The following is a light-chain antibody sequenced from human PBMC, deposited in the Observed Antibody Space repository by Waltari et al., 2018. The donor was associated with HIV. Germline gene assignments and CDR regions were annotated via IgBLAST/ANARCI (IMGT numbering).Light chain of an antibody. Sequence: QSVLTQPPAVSGAPGQRVTISCTGNRSNLGAGYNVHWYQLLPVTAPKLLIYGDKNRPSGVPDRFSGSKSDTSASLAITGLQAEDEADYYCQSYDRSLSAWVFGGGTKLTVL. CDR1: RSNLGAGYN. CDR2: GDK. J-gene: IGLJ3*02. CDR3: QSYDRSLSAWV. V-gene: IGLV1-40*01.